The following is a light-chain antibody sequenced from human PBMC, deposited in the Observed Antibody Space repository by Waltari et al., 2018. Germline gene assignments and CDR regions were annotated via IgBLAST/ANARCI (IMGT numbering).Light chain of an antibody. Sequence: QSALTQPASVSGSPGPSITIPCTGTNSDLGGYNFVSWYQQHPAKAPKLMIFDVTNPPAGVSERCSASKSGNTASLTISGLQADDESVYYCSSYTSNSTLGVFGGGTRLTVL. J-gene: IGLJ3*02. CDR3: SSYTSNSTLGV. V-gene: IGLV2-14*03. CDR2: DVT. CDR1: NSDLGGYNF.